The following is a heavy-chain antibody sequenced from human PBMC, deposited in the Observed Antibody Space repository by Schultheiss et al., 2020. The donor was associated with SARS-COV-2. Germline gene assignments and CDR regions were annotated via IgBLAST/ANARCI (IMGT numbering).Heavy chain of an antibody. CDR1: GFTFSSYW. CDR2: IKQDGSEK. V-gene: IGHV3-7*01. D-gene: IGHD4-17*01. CDR3: ASWGAVTTNYYGMDV. J-gene: IGHJ6*02. Sequence: GGSLRLSCAASGFTFSSYWMSWVRQAPGKGLEWVANIKQDGSEKYYVDSVKGRFTISRDNAKNSLYLQMNSLRAEDTAVYYCASWGAVTTNYYGMDVWGQGTTVTVSS.